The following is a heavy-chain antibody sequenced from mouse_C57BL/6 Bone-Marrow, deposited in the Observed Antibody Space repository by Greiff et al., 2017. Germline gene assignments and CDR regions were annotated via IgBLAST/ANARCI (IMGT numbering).Heavy chain of an antibody. CDR2: INPGSGGT. Sequence: QVQLKESGAELVRPGTSVKVSCKASGYAFTNYLIEWVKQRPGQGLEWIGVINPGSGGTNYNEKFKGKATLTADKSSSTAYMQLSSLTSEDSAVYFCAREVITTVVASYYYAMDYWGQGTSVTVSS. J-gene: IGHJ4*01. V-gene: IGHV1-54*01. CDR1: GYAFTNYL. CDR3: AREVITTVVASYYYAMDY. D-gene: IGHD1-1*01.